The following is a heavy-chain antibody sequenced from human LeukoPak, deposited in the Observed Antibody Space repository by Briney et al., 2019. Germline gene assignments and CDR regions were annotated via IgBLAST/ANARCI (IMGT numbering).Heavy chain of an antibody. V-gene: IGHV3-72*01. CDR3: ASPVGATTVRAFDI. Sequence: GGSLRLSCAPSGFTFGDTYMDWVRQAPGKGQEWVGRTSNEANIYTTKYAASVKGRFTISRDDSKNSLYLQMNSLKTEDTAVYYCASPVGATTVRAFDIWGQGTMVTVSS. CDR2: TSNEANIYTT. CDR1: GFTFGDTY. D-gene: IGHD1-26*01. J-gene: IGHJ3*02.